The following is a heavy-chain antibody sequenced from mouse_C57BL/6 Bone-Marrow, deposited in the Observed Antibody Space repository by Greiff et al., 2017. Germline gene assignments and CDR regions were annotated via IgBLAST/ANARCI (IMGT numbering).Heavy chain of an antibody. J-gene: IGHJ3*01. Sequence: VQLQQPGAELVRPGTSVKLSCKASGYTFTSYWMHWVKQRPGQGLEWIGVIDPSDSYTNYNQKFKGKATLTVDTSSSTAYMQLSSLTSEDSAVYYCARDRRSFAYWGQGTLVTVSA. CDR3: ARDRRSFAY. CDR2: IDPSDSYT. V-gene: IGHV1-59*01. CDR1: GYTFTSYW.